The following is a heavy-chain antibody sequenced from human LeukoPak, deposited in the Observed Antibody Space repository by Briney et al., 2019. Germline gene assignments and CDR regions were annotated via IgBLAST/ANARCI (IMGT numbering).Heavy chain of an antibody. CDR2: IYYSGNP. CDR3: ARGELIATNAHDGFDV. Sequence: SETLSLTCTVSGGAISGGFYWGWIRQPPGKGLEWLGYIYYSGNPFYNPSLGSRLALSVDTSKSQFSLNLASMTAADTAVYYCARGELIATNAHDGFDVWGQGTIVTVSS. CDR1: GGAISGGFY. D-gene: IGHD1-26*01. J-gene: IGHJ3*01. V-gene: IGHV4-31*03.